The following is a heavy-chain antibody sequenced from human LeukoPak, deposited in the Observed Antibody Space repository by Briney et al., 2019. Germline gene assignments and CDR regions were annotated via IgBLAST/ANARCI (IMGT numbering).Heavy chain of an antibody. CDR1: GFTFSSYW. V-gene: IGHV3-74*01. Sequence: GGSLGLSCAASGFTFSSYWMHWVRQAPGKGLVWVSRINSDGSSTSYADSVKGRFTISRDNAKNTLYLQMNSLRAEDTAVYYCARENGVGATTSFWFDPWGQGTLVTVSS. J-gene: IGHJ5*02. D-gene: IGHD1-26*01. CDR2: INSDGSST. CDR3: ARENGVGATTSFWFDP.